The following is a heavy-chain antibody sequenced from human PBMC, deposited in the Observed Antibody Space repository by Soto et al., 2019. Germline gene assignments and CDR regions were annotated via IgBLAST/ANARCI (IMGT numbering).Heavy chain of an antibody. V-gene: IGHV4-39*01. D-gene: IGHD6-6*01. Sequence: QLQLQESGPGLVKPSETLSLTCTVSGGSISSSSYYWGWIRQPPGKGLEWIGSIYYSGSTDYNPSLKSRVTISVDTSKNQFSLKLSSVTAADTAVYYCARRLSIAARPFDYWGQGTLVTVSS. J-gene: IGHJ4*02. CDR2: IYYSGST. CDR3: ARRLSIAARPFDY. CDR1: GGSISSSSYY.